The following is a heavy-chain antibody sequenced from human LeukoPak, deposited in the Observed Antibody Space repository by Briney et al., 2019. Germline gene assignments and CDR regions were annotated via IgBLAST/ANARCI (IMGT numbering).Heavy chain of an antibody. CDR2: ISYDGSNK. V-gene: IGHV3-30-3*01. J-gene: IGHJ4*02. CDR1: GFTFSSHW. D-gene: IGHD6-13*01. Sequence: GGSLRLSCAASGFTFSSHWMHWVRQAPGKGLEWVAVISYDGSNKYYADSVKGRFTISRDNSKNTLYLQMNSLRAEDTAVYYCARAQQLVPFDYWGQGTLVTVSS. CDR3: ARAQQLVPFDY.